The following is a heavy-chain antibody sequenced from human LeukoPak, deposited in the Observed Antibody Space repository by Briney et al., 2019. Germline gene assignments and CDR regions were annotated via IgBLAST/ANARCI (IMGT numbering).Heavy chain of an antibody. CDR1: GDTFSNYA. CDR3: ARGRMAGTYVFDS. J-gene: IGHJ4*02. D-gene: IGHD6-19*01. V-gene: IGHV1-69*13. Sequence: ASVKVPCKASGDTFSNYAISWVRQAPGQGLEWMGGIIPIFGTANYAQKFQGRVTITADESTSTAYMELSSLRSEDTAVYYCARGRMAGTYVFDSWGQGTLVTVSS. CDR2: IIPIFGTA.